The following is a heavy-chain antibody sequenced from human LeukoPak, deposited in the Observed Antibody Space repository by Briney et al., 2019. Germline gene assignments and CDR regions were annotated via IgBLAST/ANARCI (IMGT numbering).Heavy chain of an antibody. CDR1: DGSINSYY. V-gene: IGHV4-59*08. J-gene: IGHJ4*02. CDR2: IYYNGNT. Sequence: SETLSLTCSVSDGSINSYYWNWIRRPPGKGLEWIGYIYYNGNTNYSPSLKSRVTMSVDTSKNLFSLKLTSVTAADTAVYYCATHPLLDYWGQGSLVTVSS. CDR3: ATHPLLDY. D-gene: IGHD3-16*02.